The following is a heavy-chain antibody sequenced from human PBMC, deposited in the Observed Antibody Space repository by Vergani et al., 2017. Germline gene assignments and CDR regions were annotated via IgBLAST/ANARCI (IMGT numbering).Heavy chain of an antibody. V-gene: IGHV3-7*01. J-gene: IGHJ3*02. Sequence: EVQLVESGGGLVQPGGSLRLSCAASGFTFSSYWMSWVRQAPGKGLEWVANIKQDGSEKYYVDSVKGRFTISRDNAKNSLYLQMNSLRAEDTAVYYCARDFPDNWNERPDAFDIWDQGTMVTVSS. D-gene: IGHD1-20*01. CDR3: ARDFPDNWNERPDAFDI. CDR1: GFTFSSYW. CDR2: IKQDGSEK.